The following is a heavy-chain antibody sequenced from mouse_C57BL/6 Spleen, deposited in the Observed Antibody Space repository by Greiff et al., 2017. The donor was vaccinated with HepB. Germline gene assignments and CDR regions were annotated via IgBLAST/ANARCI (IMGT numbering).Heavy chain of an antibody. J-gene: IGHJ2*01. D-gene: IGHD1-2*01. Sequence: EVMLVESGGGLVKPGGSLKLSCAASGFTFSDYGMHWVRQAPEKGLEWVAYISSGSSTIYYADTVKGRFTISRDNAKNTLLLQMTSLRSEDTAMYYCARDSASYYFDYWGQGTTLTVSS. CDR2: ISSGSSTI. CDR1: GFTFSDYG. CDR3: ARDSASYYFDY. V-gene: IGHV5-17*01.